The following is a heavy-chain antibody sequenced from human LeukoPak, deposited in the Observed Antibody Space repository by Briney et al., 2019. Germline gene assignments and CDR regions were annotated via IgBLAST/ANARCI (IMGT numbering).Heavy chain of an antibody. CDR1: SGSISSGDYY. Sequence: SETLSLTCTVSSGSISSGDYYWSWIRQPPGKGLEWIGYIYYSGSTYYNPSLKSRVTISVDRSKNQFSLKLSSVTAADTAVYYCARAGRYCSSTSCYAYWYFDLWGRGTLVTVSS. D-gene: IGHD2-2*01. J-gene: IGHJ2*01. CDR3: ARAGRYCSSTSCYAYWYFDL. CDR2: IYYSGST. V-gene: IGHV4-30-4*08.